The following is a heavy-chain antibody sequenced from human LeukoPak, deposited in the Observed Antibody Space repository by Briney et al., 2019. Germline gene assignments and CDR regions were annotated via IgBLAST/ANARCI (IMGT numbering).Heavy chain of an antibody. CDR2: IYSGGST. V-gene: IGHV3-53*04. CDR1: DFSVSANY. CDR3: GYSGYDFPFDY. Sequence: PGGSLRLSCAASDFSVSANYMSWVRQAPGKGLEWVSVIYSGGSTFYADSVKGRFTISRHNSRNTLYLQMNSLRAEDTAVYYCGYSGYDFPFDYWGQGTLVTVSS. D-gene: IGHD5-12*01. J-gene: IGHJ4*02.